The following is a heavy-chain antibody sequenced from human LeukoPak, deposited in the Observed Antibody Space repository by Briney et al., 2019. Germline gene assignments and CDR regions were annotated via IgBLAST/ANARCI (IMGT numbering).Heavy chain of an antibody. CDR2: IYTSGST. Sequence: PSETLSLTCAVYGGSFSGYYWSWIRQPAGKGLEWIGRIYTSGSTNYNPSLKSRVTMSVDTSKNQFSLKLSSVTAADTAVYYCARPSIAPGPFDIWGQGTMVTVSS. CDR1: GGSFSGYY. CDR3: ARPSIAPGPFDI. V-gene: IGHV4-59*10. J-gene: IGHJ3*02.